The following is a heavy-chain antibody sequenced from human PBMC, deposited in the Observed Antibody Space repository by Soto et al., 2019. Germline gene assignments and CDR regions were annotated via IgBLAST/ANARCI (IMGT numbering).Heavy chain of an antibody. CDR3: ARTTVTKGKGENDAFDI. V-gene: IGHV3-7*01. CDR2: IKQDGSEK. Sequence: GGSLRLSCAASGFTFSSYWMSWVRQAPGKGLEWVANIKQDGSEKYYVDSVKGRFTISRDNAKNSLYLQMNSLRAEDTAVYYCARTTVTKGKGENDAFDIWGQGTMVTVSS. J-gene: IGHJ3*02. D-gene: IGHD4-17*01. CDR1: GFTFSSYW.